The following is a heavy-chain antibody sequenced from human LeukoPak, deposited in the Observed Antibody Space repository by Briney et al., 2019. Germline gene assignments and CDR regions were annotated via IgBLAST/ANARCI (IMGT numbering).Heavy chain of an antibody. CDR3: ARGRVIGCSGGSCPDFDY. CDR1: GGSFSGYY. CDR2: ISHSGST. Sequence: SETLSLTCAVYGGSFSGYYWSWIRQPPGKGLEWIGEISHSGSTNYNPSLKSRVTISVDTSKNQFSLKLSSVTAADTAVYYCARGRVIGCSGGSCPDFDYWGQGTLVTVSS. J-gene: IGHJ4*02. D-gene: IGHD2-15*01. V-gene: IGHV4-34*01.